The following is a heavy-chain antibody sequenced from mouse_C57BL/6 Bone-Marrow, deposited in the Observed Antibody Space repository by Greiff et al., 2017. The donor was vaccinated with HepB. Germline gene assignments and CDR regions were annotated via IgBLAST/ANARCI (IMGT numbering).Heavy chain of an antibody. V-gene: IGHV1-5*01. CDR3: TIICYGNYVAMDY. J-gene: IGHJ4*01. CDR2: IYPGNSDT. CDR1: GYTFTSYW. D-gene: IGHD2-1*01. Sequence: EVQLQESGTVLARPGASVKMSCKTSGYTFTSYWMHWVKQRPGQGLEWIGAIYPGNSDTSYNQKFKGKAKLTAVTSASTAYMELSSLTNEDSAVYYCTIICYGNYVAMDYWGQGTSVTVSS.